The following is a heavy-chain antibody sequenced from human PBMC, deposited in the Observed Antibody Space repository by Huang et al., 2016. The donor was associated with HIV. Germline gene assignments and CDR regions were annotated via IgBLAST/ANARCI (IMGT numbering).Heavy chain of an antibody. CDR1: GFTFSGDG. CDR3: AKDNDLYYFDY. V-gene: IGHV3-30*18. CDR2: ITFDGKNK. Sequence: QVHLVESGGGVVQPGRSLRLSCAASGFTFSGDGMHWVRQAPGKGLECVAVITFDGKNKYYADSVSGRCTVSRDNSQNTVSLQMNTLRAEDTAVYYCAKDNDLYYFDYWGQGTLVTVSS. D-gene: IGHD1-1*01. J-gene: IGHJ4*02.